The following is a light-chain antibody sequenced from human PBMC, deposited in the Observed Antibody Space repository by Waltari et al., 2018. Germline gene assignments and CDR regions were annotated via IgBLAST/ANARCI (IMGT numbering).Light chain of an antibody. Sequence: EIVLTQSPGTLSLSPGERATLPCRASQRVSSTYLAWYQQKPGQAPRLLIYGISTRATGIPDRFSGSGSGTDFTLTISRLEPEDVAVYYCQQYGGSPSTFGQGTKVEIK. J-gene: IGKJ1*01. CDR2: GIS. CDR1: QRVSSTY. CDR3: QQYGGSPST. V-gene: IGKV3-20*01.